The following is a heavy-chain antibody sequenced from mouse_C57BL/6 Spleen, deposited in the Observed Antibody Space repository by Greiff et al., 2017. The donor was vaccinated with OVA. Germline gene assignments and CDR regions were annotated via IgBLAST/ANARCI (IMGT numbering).Heavy chain of an antibody. Sequence: EVQLQQSGPELVKPGASVKISCKASGYSFPDYHMNWVKQSNGKSLEWIGVINPNYGTTRYNQKFTGKATLTVDHSSSTAYMALNRLTSEDSAVYYGARNDGYGWYFDVWGTGTTVTVSS. CDR2: INPNYGTT. CDR1: GYSFPDYH. D-gene: IGHD2-2*01. CDR3: ARNDGYGWYFDV. J-gene: IGHJ1*03. V-gene: IGHV1-39*01.